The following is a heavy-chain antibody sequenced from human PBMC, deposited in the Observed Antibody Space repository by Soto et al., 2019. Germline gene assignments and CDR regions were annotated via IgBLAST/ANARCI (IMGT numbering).Heavy chain of an antibody. CDR2: INHSGST. D-gene: IGHD3-10*01. CDR3: ARATYGSGAEGMDV. V-gene: IGHV4-34*01. J-gene: IGHJ6*02. CDR1: CGSFSGYY. Sequence: SETLSLTCAFYCGSFSGYYWSWIRQPPGKGLEWIGEINHSGSTNYNPSLKSRVTISVDTSKNQFSLKLSSVTAADTAVYCCARATYGSGAEGMDVWGQGTTVTVSS.